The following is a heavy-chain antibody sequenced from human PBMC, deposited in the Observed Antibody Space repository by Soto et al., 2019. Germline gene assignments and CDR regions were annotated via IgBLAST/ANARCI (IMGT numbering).Heavy chain of an antibody. J-gene: IGHJ4*02. Sequence: QVQLQQWGAGLLKPSETLSLTCAVYGGSFSGYYWSWIRQPPGKGLEWIGEINHSGSTNYNPSLKSRVTISVDTSKNQFSLNLSSVTAADTAVYYCARGPGVRWTDYWGQGTLVTVSS. D-gene: IGHD3-3*01. V-gene: IGHV4-34*01. CDR1: GGSFSGYY. CDR2: INHSGST. CDR3: ARGPGVRWTDY.